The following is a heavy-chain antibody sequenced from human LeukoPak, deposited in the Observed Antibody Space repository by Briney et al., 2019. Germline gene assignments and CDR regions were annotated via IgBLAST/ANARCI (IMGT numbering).Heavy chain of an antibody. CDR3: AKGEGYCSGGSCGAFDI. CDR1: GFTFSSYA. CDR2: ISGSGGST. D-gene: IGHD2-15*01. Sequence: GGSLRLSCAASGFTFSSYAMSWVRQAPAKGQEWVSAISGSGGSTYYADSVKGRFTISRDHSKNTVSLQMNSLRAEDTAVYYCAKGEGYCSGGSCGAFDIWGQGTMVTVSS. V-gene: IGHV3-23*01. J-gene: IGHJ3*02.